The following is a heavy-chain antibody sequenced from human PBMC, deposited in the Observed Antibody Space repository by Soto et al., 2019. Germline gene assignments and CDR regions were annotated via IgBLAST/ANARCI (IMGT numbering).Heavy chain of an antibody. Sequence: LRLSCAASGFTFSSYAMSWVRQAPGKGLEWVSAISGSGGSTYYADSVKGRFTISRDNSKNTLYLQMNSLRAEDTAVYYCAKDYTIFGVVIITGFDYWGQGTLVTVSS. D-gene: IGHD3-3*01. V-gene: IGHV3-23*01. J-gene: IGHJ4*02. CDR2: ISGSGGST. CDR3: AKDYTIFGVVIITGFDY. CDR1: GFTFSSYA.